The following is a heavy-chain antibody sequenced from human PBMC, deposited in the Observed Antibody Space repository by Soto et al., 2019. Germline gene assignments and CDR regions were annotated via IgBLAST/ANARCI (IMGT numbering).Heavy chain of an antibody. CDR3: AKSTSGTAMVQDFAVFDY. Sequence: GGSLRLSCAASGFTFSSYAMSWVRQAPGKGLEWVSAISGSGGSTYYADSVKGRFTISRDNSKNTLYLQMNSLRAEDTAVYYCAKSTSGTAMVQDFAVFDYWGQGTLVTVSS. V-gene: IGHV3-23*01. CDR2: ISGSGGST. CDR1: GFTFSSYA. J-gene: IGHJ4*02. D-gene: IGHD5-18*01.